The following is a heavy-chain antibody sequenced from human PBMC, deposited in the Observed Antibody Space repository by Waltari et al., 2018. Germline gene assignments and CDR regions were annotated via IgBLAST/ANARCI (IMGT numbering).Heavy chain of an antibody. CDR1: GGSISRSAYY. Sequence: QLQLQESGPGLVKSSETLSLTCAVSGGSISRSAYYWVWLRQPPGKELAWLGSIYPSGDTYYHASLESRVRVSVDRSSNHFSMTLSSVTAADTAVYYCARRGDWLPLDAFDIWGQGTVVTVSS. V-gene: IGHV4-39*02. J-gene: IGHJ3*02. D-gene: IGHD2-15*01. CDR2: IYPSGDT. CDR3: ARRGDWLPLDAFDI.